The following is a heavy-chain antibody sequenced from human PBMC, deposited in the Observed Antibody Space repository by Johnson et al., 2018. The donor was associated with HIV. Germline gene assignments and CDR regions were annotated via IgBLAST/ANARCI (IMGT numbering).Heavy chain of an antibody. J-gene: IGHJ3*02. D-gene: IGHD3-16*01. Sequence: VQLVESGGGLVQPGRSLRLSCEASGFTFSSYAVHWVRQAPGKGLEWVAVISYDGSNKYYADSVKGRFTISRDNSKNTLYLQMNSLRAEDTAVYYCASLGLDLLVKAPLSVVFDAFDIWGQGTMVTASS. CDR1: GFTFSSYA. CDR2: ISYDGSNK. V-gene: IGHV3-30-3*01. CDR3: ASLGLDLLVKAPLSVVFDAFDI.